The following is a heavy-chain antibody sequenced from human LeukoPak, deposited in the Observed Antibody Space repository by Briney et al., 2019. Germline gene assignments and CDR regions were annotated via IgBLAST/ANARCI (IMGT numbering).Heavy chain of an antibody. CDR2: INPNSGGT. J-gene: IGHJ4*02. D-gene: IGHD6-13*01. CDR1: GYTFTGYY. V-gene: IGHV1-2*02. CDR3: AREPSGAAAGTFDY. Sequence: AASVKVSCKASGYTFTGYYMHWVRQAPGQGLEWMGWINPNSGGTNYAQKFQGRVTMTRDTSISTAYMELSRLRSDDTAVYYCAREPSGAAAGTFDYWGQGTLVTVSS.